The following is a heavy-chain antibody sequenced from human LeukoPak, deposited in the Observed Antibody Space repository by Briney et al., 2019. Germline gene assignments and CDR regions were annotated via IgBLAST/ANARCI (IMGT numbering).Heavy chain of an antibody. CDR2: ITSDGTTR. Sequence: GGSLRLSCAASGFPFRNYWMQWVRQAPGKGLVWVSHITSDGTTRTYADSVKGRFTTSRDNAKNTLYLQMNSLRAEDTAVYYCVRDNYGVDYWGQGTLVTVSS. V-gene: IGHV3-74*01. CDR3: VRDNYGVDY. D-gene: IGHD3-10*01. CDR1: GFPFRNYW. J-gene: IGHJ4*02.